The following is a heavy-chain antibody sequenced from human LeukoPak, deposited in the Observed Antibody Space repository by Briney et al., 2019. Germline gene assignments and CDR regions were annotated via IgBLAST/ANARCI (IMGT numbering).Heavy chain of an antibody. D-gene: IGHD3-22*01. J-gene: IGHJ4*02. CDR3: ATRWLVDY. Sequence: GGSLRLSCAPSGLGFSNYAMSWVRQAPGKGPEWVSGISGSGGTTYYADSVKGRFTISRDNSKNTLYLQMNSLKAEDTAIYYCATRWLVDYWGQGTLVTVSS. CDR2: ISGSGGTT. CDR1: GLGFSNYA. V-gene: IGHV3-23*01.